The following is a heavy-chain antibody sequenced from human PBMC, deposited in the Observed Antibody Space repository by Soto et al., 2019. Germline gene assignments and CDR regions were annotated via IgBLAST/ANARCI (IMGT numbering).Heavy chain of an antibody. CDR1: GFTFSTYI. D-gene: IGHD5-18*01. V-gene: IGHV3-21*01. Sequence: GGSLRLSCAASGFTFSTYIMHWVRQAPGKGLEWVSSISSSSSYIYYADSVKGRFTTSRDNAKNSLYLQMNSLRAEDTAVYYCARDQPGYSYGYGLGYWGQGT. CDR2: ISSSSSYI. CDR3: ARDQPGYSYGYGLGY. J-gene: IGHJ4*02.